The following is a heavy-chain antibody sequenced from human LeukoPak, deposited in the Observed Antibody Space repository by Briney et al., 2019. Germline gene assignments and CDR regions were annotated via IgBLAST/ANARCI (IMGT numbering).Heavy chain of an antibody. CDR2: ISTSSSYI. V-gene: IGHV3-21*04. Sequence: GGSLRLSCAASGFTFSSYSMNWVRQAPGKGLEWVSSISTSSSYIYYADSVKDRFTISRDNAKNSLYLQMNSLRAEDTAVYYCAKHLYYDSSGYYYYWGQGTLVTVSS. J-gene: IGHJ4*02. CDR3: AKHLYYDSSGYYYY. D-gene: IGHD3-22*01. CDR1: GFTFSSYS.